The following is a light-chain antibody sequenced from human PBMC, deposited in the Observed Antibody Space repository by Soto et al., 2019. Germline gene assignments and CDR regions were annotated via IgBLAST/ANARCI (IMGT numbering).Light chain of an antibody. J-gene: IGLJ1*01. CDR2: DVS. CDR1: SSDVGGYNY. V-gene: IGLV2-11*01. CDR3: CSYAGSYTFDYV. Sequence: QSALTRPRSVSGSPGQSVTISCTGTSSDVGGYNYVSWYQQHPGKAPKLMIYDVSKRPSGVPDRFSGSKSGNTASLTISGLQAEDEADYYCCSYAGSYTFDYVVGTGTKV.